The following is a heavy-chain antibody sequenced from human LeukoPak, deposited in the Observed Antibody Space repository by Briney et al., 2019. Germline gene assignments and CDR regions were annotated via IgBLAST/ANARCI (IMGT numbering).Heavy chain of an antibody. Sequence: GGSLRLSCVASGFTFNNYWMSWVRQAPGKGLEWVANIKQDGTKKYYVDSVKGRFTISRDNSKNTLYLQMNSLRAEDTAVYYCAKPCNTYYYDSSGYYYFDYWGQGTLVTVSS. D-gene: IGHD3-22*01. V-gene: IGHV3-7*03. CDR3: AKPCNTYYYDSSGYYYFDY. CDR1: GFTFNNYW. CDR2: IKQDGTKK. J-gene: IGHJ4*02.